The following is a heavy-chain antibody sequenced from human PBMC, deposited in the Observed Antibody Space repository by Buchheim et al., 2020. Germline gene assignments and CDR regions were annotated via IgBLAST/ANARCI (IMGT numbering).Heavy chain of an antibody. D-gene: IGHD3-22*01. CDR2: IIPILGIA. CDR1: GGTFSSYA. J-gene: IGHJ4*02. CDR3: ARVFDSSGYFDY. V-gene: IGHV1-69*04. Sequence: QVQLVQSGAEVKKPGSSVKASCKPSGGTFSSYAISWVRQPPGQGLEWMGMIIPILGIANYAQKFQGRVTITAATSTSIAFMELSSLRSEDTAVYYCARVFDSSGYFDYWGQGTL.